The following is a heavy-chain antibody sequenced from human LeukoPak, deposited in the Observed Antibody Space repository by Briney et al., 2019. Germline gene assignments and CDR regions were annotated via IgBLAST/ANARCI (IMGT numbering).Heavy chain of an antibody. CDR2: VNHSGST. CDR3: ARRRPLSYCSGGSCYRAFLDY. Sequence: SETLSLTCTVSGDSITSGNYYWGWVRQPPGKGLEWIGEVNHSGSTNYNPSLKSRVTISVDTSKNQFSLKLSSVTAADTAVYYCARRRPLSYCSGGSCYRAFLDYWGQGTLVTVSS. V-gene: IGHV4-39*07. CDR1: GDSITSGNYY. J-gene: IGHJ4*02. D-gene: IGHD2-15*01.